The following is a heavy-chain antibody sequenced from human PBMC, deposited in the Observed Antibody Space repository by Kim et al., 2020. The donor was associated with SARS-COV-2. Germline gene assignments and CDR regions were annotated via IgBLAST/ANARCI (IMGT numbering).Heavy chain of an antibody. Sequence: GGSLRLSCTASGFTFGDYAMSWVRQAPGKGLEWVGFIRSKAYGGTTEYAASVKGRFTISRDDSKSIAYLQMNSLKTEDTAVYYCTRDDYYYDSSALTGAFDIWGQGTMVTVSS. D-gene: IGHD3-22*01. CDR1: GFTFGDYA. J-gene: IGHJ3*02. CDR2: IRSKAYGGTT. CDR3: TRDDYYYDSSALTGAFDI. V-gene: IGHV3-49*04.